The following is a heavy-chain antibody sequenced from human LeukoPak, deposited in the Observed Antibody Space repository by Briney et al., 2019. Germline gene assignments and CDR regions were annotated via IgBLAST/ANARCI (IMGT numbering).Heavy chain of an antibody. D-gene: IGHD3-3*01. CDR3: ANFVWSGLARTFNY. V-gene: IGHV3-23*01. CDR2: IGGSGGNT. J-gene: IGHJ4*02. Sequence: PGGSLRLSCAASGFTFSNYAMSWLRQAPGKGLEWVSCIGGSGGNTFYADSVKGRFTISRDNSKNTLNLQMNSLRAEDTAVYFCANFVWSGLARTFNYWGQGTLVTVSS. CDR1: GFTFSNYA.